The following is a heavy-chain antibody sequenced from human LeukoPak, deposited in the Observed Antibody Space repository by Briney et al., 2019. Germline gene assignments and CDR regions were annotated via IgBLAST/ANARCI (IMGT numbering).Heavy chain of an antibody. CDR1: GFTFSSYG. V-gene: IGHV3-23*01. J-gene: IGHJ4*02. CDR3: ARDLSGSQDY. CDR2: ISDSGAST. Sequence: GSLRLSCAASGFTFSSYGLSWVRQAPGKGLEWASTISDSGASTYYTDSVKGRFTISRDNSKNTLNLQMNSLRTEDTAVYYCARDLSGSQDYWGQGTLVTVSS. D-gene: IGHD3-9*01.